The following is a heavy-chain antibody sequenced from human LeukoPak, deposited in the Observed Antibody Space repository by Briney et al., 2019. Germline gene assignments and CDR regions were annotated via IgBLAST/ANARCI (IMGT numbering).Heavy chain of an antibody. CDR1: GFSLSTSGMC. J-gene: IGHJ4*02. D-gene: IGHD2-2*01. Sequence: SGPTLVNPTQTLTLTCTFSGFSLSTSGMCVSWIRQPPGKALEWLARIDWDDDKYYSTSLKTRLTISKDTSKNQVVLTMTKMDPVDTATYYCARNPSNCSSTSCYDYWGQGTLVTVSS. CDR2: IDWDDDK. CDR3: ARNPSNCSSTSCYDY. V-gene: IGHV2-70*11.